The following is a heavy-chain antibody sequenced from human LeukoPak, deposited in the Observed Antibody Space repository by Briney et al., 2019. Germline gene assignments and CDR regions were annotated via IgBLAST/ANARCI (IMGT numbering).Heavy chain of an antibody. CDR3: ARAPFRGYSTSWYRYFDY. D-gene: IGHD6-13*01. CDR2: IYSGGRA. V-gene: IGHV3-66*01. CDR1: GFIVSGNY. J-gene: IGHJ4*02. Sequence: PGGSLRLSCAASGFIVSGNYMSWVRQAPGKGLEWVSVIYSGGRAYYADSVKGRFTISRDSSKNTLFLQMDSLRAEDTAVYYCARAPFRGYSTSWYRYFDYWGQGTLVSVSS.